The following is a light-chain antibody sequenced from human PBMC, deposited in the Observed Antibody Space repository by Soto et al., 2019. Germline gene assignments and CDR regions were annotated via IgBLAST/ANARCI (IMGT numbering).Light chain of an antibody. V-gene: IGKV1-39*01. CDR1: QSIGNY. J-gene: IGKJ5*01. CDR3: RQRYRTPIT. CDR2: AGS. Sequence: IQGTQSPSPLSRSIGDRVTITCRASQSIGNYLNWYQQKRGKAPKFXLYAGSCLHSGVPSEICSSGAGTDGTPPIISRQQEEDATHYCRQRYRTPITFGQGTRLEIK.